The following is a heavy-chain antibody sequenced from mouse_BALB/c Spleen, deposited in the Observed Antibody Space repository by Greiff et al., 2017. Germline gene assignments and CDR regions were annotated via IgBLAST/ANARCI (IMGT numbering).Heavy chain of an antibody. CDR1: GFNIKDNY. CDR2: IDPENGNT. V-gene: IGHV14-1*02. J-gene: IGHJ4*01. Sequence: EVQLQQSGAELVRPGALVKLSCKASGFNIKDNYMHWVKQRPEQGLEWIGWIDPENGNTIYDPKFQGKASITADTSSNTAYLQLSSLTSEDTAVYYCATYDYDRSMDYWGQGTSVTVSS. CDR3: ATYDYDRSMDY. D-gene: IGHD2-4*01.